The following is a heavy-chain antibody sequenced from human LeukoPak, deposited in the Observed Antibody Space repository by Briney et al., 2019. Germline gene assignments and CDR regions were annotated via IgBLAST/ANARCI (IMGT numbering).Heavy chain of an antibody. CDR3: ARVGVVVAATGNLWFDP. J-gene: IGHJ5*02. CDR2: ISSSGTTL. CDR1: GFTFSSYE. D-gene: IGHD2-15*01. Sequence: GGSLRLSCAASGFTFSSYEMNWVRQAPGKGLEWVSYISSSGTTLYYADSVKGGFTISRDNAKNSLYLQMNSLRAEDTAVYYCARVGVVVAATGNLWFDPWGQGTLVTVSS. V-gene: IGHV3-48*03.